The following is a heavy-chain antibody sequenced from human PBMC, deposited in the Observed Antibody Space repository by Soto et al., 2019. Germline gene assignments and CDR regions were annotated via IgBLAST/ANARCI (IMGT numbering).Heavy chain of an antibody. Sequence: QVPLVESGGGLVKPGGSLRLSCAASGFTFSDYYMSWIRQAPGKGLEWVSYISSRSSDTNYADSVKGRFTISRDNAKNSLYLQMNSLRAEDTAVYYCARDEGELPGDYWGQGTLVTVSS. V-gene: IGHV3-11*05. CDR3: ARDEGELPGDY. CDR2: ISSRSSDT. CDR1: GFTFSDYY. D-gene: IGHD1-26*01. J-gene: IGHJ4*02.